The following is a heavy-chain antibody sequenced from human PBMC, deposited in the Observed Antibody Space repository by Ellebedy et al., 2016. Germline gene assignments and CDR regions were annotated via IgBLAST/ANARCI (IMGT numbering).Heavy chain of an antibody. D-gene: IGHD6-13*01. V-gene: IGHV3-23*01. J-gene: IGHJ2*01. CDR3: AKDWGIAAVRSLWYFDL. Sequence: GESLKISXAASGFTFSNYAMNWVRQAPGKGLEWVAVISGNGGTTYYADSVKGRFTISRDNSKNTLYLHMNTLRVEDTAVYYCAKDWGIAAVRSLWYFDLWGRGTLVTVSP. CDR1: GFTFSNYA. CDR2: ISGNGGTT.